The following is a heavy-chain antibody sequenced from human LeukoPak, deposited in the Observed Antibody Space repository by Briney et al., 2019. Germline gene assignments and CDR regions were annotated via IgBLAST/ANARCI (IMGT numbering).Heavy chain of an antibody. CDR2: INHSGST. D-gene: IGHD3-9*01. J-gene: IGHJ3*02. V-gene: IGHV4-34*01. CDR1: GGSFSGYY. CDR3: ARGGRYYDILTGYYTDDAFDI. Sequence: SETLSLTCAGYGGSFSGYYWSWIRQPPGKGLEWIGEINHSGSTNYNPSLKSRVTISVDTSKNQFSLKLSSVTAADTAVYYCARGGRYYDILTGYYTDDAFDIWGQGTMVTVSS.